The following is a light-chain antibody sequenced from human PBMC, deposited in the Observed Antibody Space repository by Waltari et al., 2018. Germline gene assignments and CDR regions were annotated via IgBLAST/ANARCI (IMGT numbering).Light chain of an antibody. CDR3: QQSYSTPWT. CDR1: QSISSY. Sequence: DIQMTQSPSSLSASLGDRVTITCRASQSISSYLNWYQQKPGKAPKLLIYAASSLQSGVPSRFGGRGSGTDFTLTISSLQPEDFAAYYCQQSYSTPWTFGQGTKVEIK. J-gene: IGKJ1*01. V-gene: IGKV1-39*01. CDR2: AAS.